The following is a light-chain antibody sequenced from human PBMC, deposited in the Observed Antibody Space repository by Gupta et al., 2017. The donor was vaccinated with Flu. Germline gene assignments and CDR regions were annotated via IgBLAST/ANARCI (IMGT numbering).Light chain of an antibody. CDR1: QDIRNT. CDR3: LHDYNYPLT. CDR2: NVS. J-gene: IGKJ4*01. Sequence: AIQMTQSPSSLSASVGDRVPITCRASQDIRNTLGWYQQKPGKAPKLLMYNVSTLQSGVPSRFSGGGSGTDFTLTISSLQPEDLATYYCLHDYNYPLTFGGGTKVEIK. V-gene: IGKV1-6*01.